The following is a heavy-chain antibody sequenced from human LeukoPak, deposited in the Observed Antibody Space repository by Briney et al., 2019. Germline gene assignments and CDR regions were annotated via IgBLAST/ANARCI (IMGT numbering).Heavy chain of an antibody. Sequence: GESLKISCKGSGYSFNTYWIAWVRQMPGKGLEWVGIIYPGDSDTRYSPSFQGQVTISADESISTAYLHWSSLKASDTAMYYCARTNGDYPGFDYWGQGTLVTVSS. CDR3: ARTNGDYPGFDY. CDR1: GYSFNTYW. D-gene: IGHD2-21*01. CDR2: IYPGDSDT. J-gene: IGHJ4*02. V-gene: IGHV5-51*01.